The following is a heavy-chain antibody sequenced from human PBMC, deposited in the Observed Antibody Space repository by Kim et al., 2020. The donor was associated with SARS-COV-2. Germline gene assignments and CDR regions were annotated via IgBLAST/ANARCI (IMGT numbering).Heavy chain of an antibody. D-gene: IGHD1-1*01. CDR2: IYYSGDT. CDR1: GGSISSSSYY. Sequence: SETLSLTCTVSGGSISSSSYYWGWIRQPPGKGLEWIGTIYYSGDTYYNPSLKSRVIISVDTSKNQFSLKLSSVTAADTAVYYCARDRWTNRNYYFDYWGQGILVTVSS. V-gene: IGHV4-39*07. CDR3: ARDRWTNRNYYFDY. J-gene: IGHJ4*02.